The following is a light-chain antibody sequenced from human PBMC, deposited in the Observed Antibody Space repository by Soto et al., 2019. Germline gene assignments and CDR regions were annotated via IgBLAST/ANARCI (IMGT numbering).Light chain of an antibody. CDR3: RSYTSSSTDYV. V-gene: IGLV2-14*01. Sequence: QSVLTQPASVSGSPGQSITISCTGTSSDVGGYNYVSWYQQHPGKAPKLMIYEVSNRPSGVSNRFSGSKSGNTASLTISGLQAEDEADYYCRSYTSSSTDYVFGTGTKVTVL. CDR1: SSDVGGYNY. J-gene: IGLJ1*01. CDR2: EVS.